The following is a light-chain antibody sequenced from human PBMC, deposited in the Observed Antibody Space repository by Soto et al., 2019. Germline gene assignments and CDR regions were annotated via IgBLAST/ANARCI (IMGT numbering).Light chain of an antibody. CDR1: SSNIGSNT. V-gene: IGLV1-44*01. J-gene: IGLJ2*01. Sequence: QSVLTQPPSASGTPGQRVTLSCSGSSSNIGSNTVNWYQQLPGTAPKLLTYSNDQRPSGVPDRFAGSKSGTSASLAISGLQSEDEADYYCAAWDDSLNGPNVVFGGGTKLTVL. CDR3: AAWDDSLNGPNVV. CDR2: SND.